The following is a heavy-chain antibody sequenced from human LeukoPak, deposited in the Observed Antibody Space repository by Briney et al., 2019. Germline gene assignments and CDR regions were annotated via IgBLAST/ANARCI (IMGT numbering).Heavy chain of an antibody. J-gene: IGHJ4*02. D-gene: IGHD1-26*01. CDR2: MNPNSGNT. Sequence: ASVKVSCKASGYTFTSYDINWVRQATGQGLEWMGWMNPNSGNTGYAQKFQGRVTITTDESTSTAYMELSSLRSEDTAVYYCARDHGSYAGFDYWGQGTLVTVSS. CDR3: ARDHGSYAGFDY. V-gene: IGHV1-8*03. CDR1: GYTFTSYD.